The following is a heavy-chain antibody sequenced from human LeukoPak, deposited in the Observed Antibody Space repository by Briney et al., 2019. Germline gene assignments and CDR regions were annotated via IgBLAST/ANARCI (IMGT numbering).Heavy chain of an antibody. D-gene: IGHD3-10*01. CDR2: IIPIFGTA. CDR3: AREQRITMVRGVMGYYYYYMDV. CDR1: GGTFSSYA. Sequence: AASVKVSCKASGGTFSSYAISWVRQAPGQGLEWMGRIIPIFGTANYAQKFQGGVTITTDESTSTAYMELSSLRSEDTAVYYCAREQRITMVRGVMGYYYYYMDVWGKGTTVTVSS. V-gene: IGHV1-69*05. J-gene: IGHJ6*03.